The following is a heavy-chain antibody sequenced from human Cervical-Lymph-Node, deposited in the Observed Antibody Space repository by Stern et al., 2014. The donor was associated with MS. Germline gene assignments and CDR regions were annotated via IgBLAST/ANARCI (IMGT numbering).Heavy chain of an antibody. CDR2: ISFAGST. J-gene: IGHJ5*02. Sequence: QVQLQESGPGLVKPSETLSLTCAVSGASVTNNIFFWGWIRQPPGKGLEWIATISFAGSTYYNPSLKSRVIISKDTSKNQFFLNLTSVTAADTAVYYCAKATSASHPTFDPWGQGTLVTVSS. CDR3: AKATSASHPTFDP. CDR1: GASVTNNIFF. D-gene: IGHD1-26*01. V-gene: IGHV4-39*02.